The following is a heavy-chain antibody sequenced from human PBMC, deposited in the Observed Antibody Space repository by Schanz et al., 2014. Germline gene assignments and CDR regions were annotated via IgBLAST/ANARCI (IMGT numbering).Heavy chain of an antibody. V-gene: IGHV3-66*01. CDR3: AKDLLYGAPMPLNHLDY. D-gene: IGHD2-2*01. Sequence: DVQLLESGGGLVQPGGSLRLSCAVSGFTVSSNHMSWVRQAPGKGLEWVSVIYSGIGAYYADSVKDRFTVSRDNSKNTVYLQMNRLRAEDTAVYYCAKDLLYGAPMPLNHLDYWGQGTLVTVSS. CDR2: IYSGIGA. CDR1: GFTVSSNH. J-gene: IGHJ4*02.